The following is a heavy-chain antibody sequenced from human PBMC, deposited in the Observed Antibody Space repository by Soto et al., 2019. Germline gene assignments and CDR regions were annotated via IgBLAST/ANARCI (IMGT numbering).Heavy chain of an antibody. CDR1: GFPFSSYV. V-gene: IGHV3-23*01. Sequence: EVQLLESGGGLVQWGGSLRLSCAASGFPFSSYVMSWVRQAPGKGLEWVSAISGSADSTYYTDSVKGRFTISRDNSKNTLYLQMNSLRAEDTAVYYCAKDYGGNSGGFDYWGQGTLVTVSS. J-gene: IGHJ4*02. CDR2: ISGSADST. D-gene: IGHD4-17*01. CDR3: AKDYGGNSGGFDY.